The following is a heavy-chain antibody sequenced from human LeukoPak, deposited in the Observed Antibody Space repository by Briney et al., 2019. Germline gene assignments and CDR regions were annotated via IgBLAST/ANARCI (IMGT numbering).Heavy chain of an antibody. CDR3: ARFEVGYCSGGSCYGSFDP. J-gene: IGHJ5*02. V-gene: IGHV1-18*01. CDR2: ISAYNGNT. D-gene: IGHD2-15*01. CDR1: GGTFSSFV. Sequence: ASVKVSCKASGGTFSSFVISWVRQAPGQGLEWMGWISAYNGNTNYAQKLQGRVTMTTDTSTSTAYMELRSLRSDDTAVYYCARFEVGYCSGGSCYGSFDPWGQGTLVTVSS.